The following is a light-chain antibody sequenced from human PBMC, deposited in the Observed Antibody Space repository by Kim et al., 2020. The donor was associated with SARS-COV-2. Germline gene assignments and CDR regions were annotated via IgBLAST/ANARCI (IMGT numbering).Light chain of an antibody. J-gene: IGLJ3*02. CDR1: RSNIGAGYD. Sequence: QSVLTQPPTLSGAPGQKVTISCTGSRSNIGAGYDVHWYQQLPGIAPKLLIHGNDIRPSGVPDRFSGSKSDTSASLVITGLQAEDEGDYYCQSYDTSLTAVFGGGTKVTVL. V-gene: IGLV1-40*01. CDR2: GND. CDR3: QSYDTSLTAV.